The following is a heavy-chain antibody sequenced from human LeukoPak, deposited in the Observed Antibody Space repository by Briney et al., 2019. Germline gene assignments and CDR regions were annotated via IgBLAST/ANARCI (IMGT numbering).Heavy chain of an antibody. CDR3: ARDPNTYSNYYYMDV. CDR2: ISAYNGNT. CDR1: GYTFISYG. Sequence: ASVKVSCKASGYTFISYGISWVRQAPGQGLEWMGWISAYNGNTNYAQKLQGRVTMTTDTSTSTAYMELRSLRSDDTAVYYCARDPNTYSNYYYMDVWGKGTTVTVSS. D-gene: IGHD4-11*01. V-gene: IGHV1-18*01. J-gene: IGHJ6*03.